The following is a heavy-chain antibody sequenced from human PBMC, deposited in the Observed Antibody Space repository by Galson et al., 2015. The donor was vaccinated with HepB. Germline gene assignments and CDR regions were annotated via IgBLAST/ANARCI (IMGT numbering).Heavy chain of an antibody. D-gene: IGHD3-10*01. J-gene: IGHJ5*02. Sequence: LRLSCAASGFTVTSYAMSWVRQAPGKGLEWVSIISSNGAGTYYTDSVKGRFTISRDTSKNTLFVQMNSLRAEDTAVYYCARDLYYYGSDGVWFDPWGQGTLITVSS. CDR3: ARDLYYYGSDGVWFDP. CDR1: GFTVTSYA. V-gene: IGHV3-23*01. CDR2: ISSNGAGT.